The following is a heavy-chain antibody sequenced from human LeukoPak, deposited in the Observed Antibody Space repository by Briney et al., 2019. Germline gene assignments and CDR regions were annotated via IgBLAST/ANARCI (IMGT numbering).Heavy chain of an antibody. J-gene: IGHJ4*02. CDR1: GYTFTAYF. CDR2: INSNSGDT. V-gene: IGHV1-2*02. CDR3: ARLGPNYTGSGSYFDY. D-gene: IGHD3-10*01. Sequence: ASVGVSCKASGYTFTAYFIHWVRQAPGQGLEWMGWINSNSGDTGHAQQFQGRVTMTRDTSSTTVYMDLNRLTSDDTAVYYCARLGPNYTGSGSYFDYWGQGTLLTVSS.